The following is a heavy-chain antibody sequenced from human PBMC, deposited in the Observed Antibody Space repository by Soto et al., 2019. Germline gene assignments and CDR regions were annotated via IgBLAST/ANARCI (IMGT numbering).Heavy chain of an antibody. CDR1: GFTFSDHY. J-gene: IGHJ4*02. Sequence: EVQLVESGGGVVQPGGSLRLSCATSGFTFSDHYMDWVRQAPGKGLEWVGRTRNKGNSYTTEYAASVKGRFTISRDDSQNSLYLQMNSLETEDTAVYYCARAGYTSGWRTFEYWGQGTLVTVSS. D-gene: IGHD6-19*01. V-gene: IGHV3-72*01. CDR3: ARAGYTSGWRTFEY. CDR2: TRNKGNSYTT.